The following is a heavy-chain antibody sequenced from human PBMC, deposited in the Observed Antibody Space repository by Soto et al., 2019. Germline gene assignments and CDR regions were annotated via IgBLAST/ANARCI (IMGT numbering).Heavy chain of an antibody. Sequence: QVQLVESGGGVVQPGRSLRLSCVGSGFTFSNYAMHWVRQAPGKGLEWVAVLSSDGNSESYADSVKGRFTISRDNFKNAWYVQMNSLRRDDTAVYYCARGPDDNGDFGLDFWGQGTLVTVSS. CDR1: GFTFSNYA. V-gene: IGHV3-30-3*01. D-gene: IGHD4-17*01. CDR2: LSSDGNSE. CDR3: ARGPDDNGDFGLDF. J-gene: IGHJ4*02.